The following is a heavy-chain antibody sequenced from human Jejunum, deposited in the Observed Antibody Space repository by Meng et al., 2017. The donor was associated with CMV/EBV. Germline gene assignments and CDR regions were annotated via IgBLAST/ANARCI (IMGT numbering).Heavy chain of an antibody. Sequence: IRSYWWSWIRQSPGKGLEWIGYIHHSGTTNRNPSLRSRAIMSVDTSNNQFSLKLTSVTAADTAVYYCARDSYHYGSSTYNWFDPWGQGILVTVSS. V-gene: IGHV4-59*01. CDR1: IRSYW. D-gene: IGHD3-10*01. CDR2: IHHSGTT. J-gene: IGHJ5*02. CDR3: ARDSYHYGSSTYNWFDP.